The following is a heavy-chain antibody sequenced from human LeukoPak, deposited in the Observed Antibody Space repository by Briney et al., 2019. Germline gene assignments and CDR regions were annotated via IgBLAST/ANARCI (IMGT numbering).Heavy chain of an antibody. CDR3: ARGRIAARPRSWDYGMDV. CDR1: GGSFSGYY. V-gene: IGHV4-34*01. Sequence: PSETLSLTCAVYGGSFSGYYWSWIRQPPGKGLEWIGEINQSGSTNYNPSLKSRVTISVDTSKNQFSLKLSSVTAADTAVYYCARGRIAARPRSWDYGMDVWGQGTTVTVSS. J-gene: IGHJ6*02. CDR2: INQSGST. D-gene: IGHD6-6*01.